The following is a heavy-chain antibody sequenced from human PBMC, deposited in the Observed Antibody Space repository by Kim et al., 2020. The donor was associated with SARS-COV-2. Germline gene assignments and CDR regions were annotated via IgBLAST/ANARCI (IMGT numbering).Heavy chain of an antibody. CDR2: ISPYNGYT. V-gene: IGHV1-18*01. CDR3: AREGFYLGSGTYSPPRYYGMVV. J-gene: IGHJ6*02. Sequence: ASVKVSCKASGYTFISYGVSWVRQAPGQGLEWVGWISPYNGYTYYAEKFQGRVTMTTDTSTRTACMDLRSLRSDDTAVYYCAREGFYLGSGTYSPPRYYGMVVWGQGTTVTVSS. D-gene: IGHD3-10*01. CDR1: GYTFISYG.